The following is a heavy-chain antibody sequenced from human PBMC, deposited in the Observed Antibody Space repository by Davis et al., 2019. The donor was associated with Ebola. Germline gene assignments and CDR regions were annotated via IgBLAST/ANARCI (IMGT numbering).Heavy chain of an antibody. CDR2: ISWNSGSI. J-gene: IGHJ4*02. V-gene: IGHV3-9*01. D-gene: IGHD4-17*01. CDR3: AKGGEPKDY. CDR1: GFSGFTFSTYA. Sequence: PGGSLRLSCVLSGFSGFTFSTYAMSWVRQAPGKGLEWVSGISWNSGSIGYADSVKGRFTISRDNAKNSLYLQMNSLRAEDTAVYYCAKGGEPKDYWGQGTLVTVSS.